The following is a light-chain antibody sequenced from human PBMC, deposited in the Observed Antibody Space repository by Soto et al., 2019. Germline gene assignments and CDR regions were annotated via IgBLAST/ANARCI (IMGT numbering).Light chain of an antibody. CDR2: EGS. CDR3: CAYAGSSTFYA. J-gene: IGLJ1*01. V-gene: IGLV2-23*01. CDR1: SSDVGSYKL. Sequence: QSALTQPASVSGAPGQSITISCTGTSSDVGSYKLVSWYQQQRGKPPKRMIYEGSKWTSGVSDRFSGYKSGNTASLTVSGLQAKDEADYYCCAYAGSSTFYAFGTGTTLTVI.